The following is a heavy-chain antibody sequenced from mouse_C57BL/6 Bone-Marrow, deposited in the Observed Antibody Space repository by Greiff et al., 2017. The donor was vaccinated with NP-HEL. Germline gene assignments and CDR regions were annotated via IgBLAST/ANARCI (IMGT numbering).Heavy chain of an antibody. CDR2: ISSGGSYT. J-gene: IGHJ2*01. D-gene: IGHD1-1*01. CDR3: ARNYYGSSYGD. CDR1: GFTFSSYG. V-gene: IGHV5-6*01. Sequence: EVQLVESGGDLVKPGASLKLSCAASGFTFSSYGMSWVRQTPDKRLEWVATISSGGSYTYYPDSFKGRVTISRDNAKNTLYLQMSRLKSEDTAVYSCARNYYGSSYGDWGQGTTLTVSS.